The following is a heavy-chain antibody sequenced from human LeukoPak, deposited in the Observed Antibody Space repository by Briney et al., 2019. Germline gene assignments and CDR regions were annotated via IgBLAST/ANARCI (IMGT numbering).Heavy chain of an antibody. V-gene: IGHV3-66*01. CDR3: VRKGNAFDI. CDR2: IYSGGDT. Sequence: PGGSLRLSCAASGFFVSNNYMTWVRQAPGKGLEWFSVIYSGGDTYYADSVKGRFTISRDNSKNTLYLQMNSLRAEDTAVYYCVRKGNAFDIWGRGTMVTVSS. J-gene: IGHJ3*02. CDR1: GFFVSNNY.